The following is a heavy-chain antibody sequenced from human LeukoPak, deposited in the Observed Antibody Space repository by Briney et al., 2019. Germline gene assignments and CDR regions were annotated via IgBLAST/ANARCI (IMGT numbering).Heavy chain of an antibody. CDR1: GFTFSSYG. J-gene: IGHJ4*02. V-gene: IGHV3-30*03. Sequence: GRSLTLSCAASGFTFSSYGMHWCRQAPRQGLEWVAVISYDGSNKYYADSVKGRFTISRDKSKNTLYLQMNSLRAEDTAVYYCATDVGAEQPLDYWGQGTLVTVSS. CDR2: ISYDGSNK. D-gene: IGHD1-26*01. CDR3: ATDVGAEQPLDY.